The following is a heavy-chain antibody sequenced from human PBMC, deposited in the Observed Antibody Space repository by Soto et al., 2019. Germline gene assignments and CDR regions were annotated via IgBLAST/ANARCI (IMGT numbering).Heavy chain of an antibody. J-gene: IGHJ5*02. D-gene: IGHD2-2*01. CDR1: GFSISSSSYY. CDR3: ARGYCSSTSCYLNWFDP. CDR2: IYYSGST. Sequence: SETLSLTCTVSGFSISSSSYYWGWIRQPPGKGLEWIGNIYYSGSTNYNPSLKSRVTISVDTSKNQFSLKLSSVTAADTAVYYCARGYCSSTSCYLNWFDPWGQGTLVTVSS. V-gene: IGHV4-39*07.